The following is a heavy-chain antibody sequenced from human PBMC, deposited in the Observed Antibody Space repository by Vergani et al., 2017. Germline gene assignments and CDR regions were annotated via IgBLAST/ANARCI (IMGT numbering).Heavy chain of an antibody. CDR2: IKQDGSEK. CDR3: ASMAVAGTLTTYYYYYMDV. Sequence: EVQLVESGGGLVQPGGSLRLSCAASGFTFSSYWMSWVRQAPGKGLEWVANIKQDGSEKYYVDSVKGRFTISRDNAKNSLYLQMNSLRAEDTAVYYCASMAVAGTLTTYYYYYMDVWGKGP. D-gene: IGHD6-19*01. V-gene: IGHV3-7*01. J-gene: IGHJ6*03. CDR1: GFTFSSYW.